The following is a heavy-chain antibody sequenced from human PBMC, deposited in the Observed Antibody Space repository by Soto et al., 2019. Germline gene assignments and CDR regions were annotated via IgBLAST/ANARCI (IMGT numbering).Heavy chain of an antibody. V-gene: IGHV4-30-4*01. CDR1: GGSISSGDCY. D-gene: IGHD5-12*01. CDR2: IYYSGST. J-gene: IGHJ4*02. Sequence: SETLSLTCTVSGGSISSGDCYWSWIRQPPGKGLEWIGYIYYSGSTNYNPPLKSRVTISVDTSKNQFSLKLSSVTAADTAVFFCAIVKATLDPHSHFDCSGQKTPLPVSS. CDR3: AIVKATLDPHSHFDC.